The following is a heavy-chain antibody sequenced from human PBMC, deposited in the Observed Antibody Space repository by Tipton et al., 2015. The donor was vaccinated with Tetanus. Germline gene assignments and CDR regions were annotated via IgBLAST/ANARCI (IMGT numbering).Heavy chain of an antibody. V-gene: IGHV3-33*01. J-gene: IGHJ4*02. CDR3: AREADCSGGSCFSGDFDT. Sequence: SGFIFSSHGIHWVRQAPGKGLEWLAVSWYDGTDKYYADSVKGRFTISRDNSKNPRYLQMNSLRTEDTALYYCAREADCSGGSCFSGDFDTWGQGTQVTVSS. D-gene: IGHD2-15*01. CDR2: SWYDGTDK. CDR1: GFIFSSHG.